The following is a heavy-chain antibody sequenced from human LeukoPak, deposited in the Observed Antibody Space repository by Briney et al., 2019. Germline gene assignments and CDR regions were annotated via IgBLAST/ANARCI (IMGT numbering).Heavy chain of an antibody. Sequence: SETLSLTCTVSGGSISSYYWSWIRQPPGKGLEWIGYIYYSGSTNYNPSLKSRVTISVDTSKNQFSLKLSSVTAADTAVYYCARGRDPGSGYHFDYWGQGTLVTVSS. CDR3: ARGRDPGSGYHFDY. V-gene: IGHV4-59*01. CDR1: GGSISSYY. D-gene: IGHD3-22*01. J-gene: IGHJ4*02. CDR2: IYYSGST.